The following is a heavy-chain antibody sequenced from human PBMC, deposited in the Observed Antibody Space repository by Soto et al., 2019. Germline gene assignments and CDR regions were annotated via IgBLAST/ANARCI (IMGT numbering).Heavy chain of an antibody. CDR3: ARGFGGTRTYFDY. D-gene: IGHD3-10*01. CDR2: IIPIFGTA. J-gene: IGHJ4*02. V-gene: IGHV1-69*05. CDR1: GGTFSSYA. Sequence: SVKVSCKASGGTFSSYAISWVRQAPGQGLEWMGGIIPIFGTANHAQKFQGRVTITRDTSASTAYMELSSLRSEDTAVYYCARGFGGTRTYFDYWGQGTLVTVSS.